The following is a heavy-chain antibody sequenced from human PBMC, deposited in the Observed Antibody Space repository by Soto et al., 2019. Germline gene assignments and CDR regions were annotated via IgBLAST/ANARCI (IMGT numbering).Heavy chain of an antibody. CDR2: FSGGSGAI. D-gene: IGHD1-1*01. V-gene: IGHV3-23*01. CDR1: GFSLGPYG. Sequence: GGSLRLSCAVSGFSLGPYGVTWVRQTPEKGLEWVTGFSGGSGAIFYADSVRGRFTISRDSSTAYLQMSNLRPEDTAVYFCARWNGFGDSWGQGSLVTVSS. J-gene: IGHJ4*02. CDR3: ARWNGFGDS.